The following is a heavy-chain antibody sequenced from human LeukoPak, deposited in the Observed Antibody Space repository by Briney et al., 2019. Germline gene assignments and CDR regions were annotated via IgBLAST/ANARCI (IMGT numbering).Heavy chain of an antibody. CDR3: ARAPVGADLRDYYYYMDV. J-gene: IGHJ6*03. Sequence: SVKVSCKASGGTFSSYAISWVRQSPGQGLEWMGGIIPIFGTANYAQKFQGRVTITADESTSTAYMELSSLRSEDTAVYYCARAPVGADLRDYYYYMDVWGKGTTVTVS. D-gene: IGHD1-26*01. V-gene: IGHV1-69*13. CDR2: IIPIFGTA. CDR1: GGTFSSYA.